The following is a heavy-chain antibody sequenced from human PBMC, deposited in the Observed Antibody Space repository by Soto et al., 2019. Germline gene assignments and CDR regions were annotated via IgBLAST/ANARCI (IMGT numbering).Heavy chain of an antibody. CDR3: ARNYDFWSGYYYYGMDV. CDR1: GFTFSSYW. J-gene: IGHJ6*02. CDR2: INSDGSST. D-gene: IGHD3-3*01. Sequence: GGSLRLSCAASGFTFSSYWMHWVRQAPGKGLVWVSRINSDGSSTSYADSVKGRFTISRGNAKNTLYLQMNSLRAEDTAVYYCARNYDFWSGYYYYGMDVWGQGTTVTVSS. V-gene: IGHV3-74*01.